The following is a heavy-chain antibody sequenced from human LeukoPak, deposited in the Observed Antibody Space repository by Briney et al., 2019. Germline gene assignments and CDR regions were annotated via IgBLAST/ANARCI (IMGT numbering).Heavy chain of an antibody. CDR1: GYTFTGYY. CDR2: INPNSGGT. CDR3: ARDAYYYDSSGYYPADY. J-gene: IGHJ4*02. D-gene: IGHD3-22*01. Sequence: GASVKVSCKASGYTFTGYYMHWVRQAPGQGLEWMGWINPNSGGTHYAQKFQGRVTMTRDTSISTAYMELSRLRSDDTAVYYCARDAYYYDSSGYYPADYWGQGTLVTVSS. V-gene: IGHV1-2*02.